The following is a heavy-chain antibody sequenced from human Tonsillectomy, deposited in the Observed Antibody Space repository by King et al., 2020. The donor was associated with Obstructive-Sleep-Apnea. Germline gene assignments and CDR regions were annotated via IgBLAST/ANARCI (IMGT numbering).Heavy chain of an antibody. V-gene: IGHV4-39*07. D-gene: IGHD4-17*01. CDR2: ISYTGST. J-gene: IGHJ5*02. CDR3: ARQLHNDHGDPNWFDP. Sequence: QLQESGPGLVKPSETLSFICTVSGGSITNDIYYWGWIRQPPGEGLEWIASISYTGSTYYNPSLRSRVTMSVDRSKNQFSLNLKSVTAADTAIYYCARQLHNDHGDPNWFDPRGQGTLVTVSS. CDR1: GGSITNDIYY.